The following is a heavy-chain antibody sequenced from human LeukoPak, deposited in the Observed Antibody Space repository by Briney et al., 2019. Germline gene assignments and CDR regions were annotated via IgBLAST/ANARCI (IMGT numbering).Heavy chain of an antibody. CDR2: IYTSGST. Sequence: PSETLSLTCTVSGGSISSYYWSWIRQPAGKGLEWIGGIYTSGSTNYNPSLKSRVTMSVDTSKNQFSLKLSSVTAADTAVYYCARGRIYCSSTSCDSAAFDYWGQGTLVTVSS. CDR1: GGSISSYY. CDR3: ARGRIYCSSTSCDSAAFDY. V-gene: IGHV4-4*07. D-gene: IGHD2-2*01. J-gene: IGHJ4*02.